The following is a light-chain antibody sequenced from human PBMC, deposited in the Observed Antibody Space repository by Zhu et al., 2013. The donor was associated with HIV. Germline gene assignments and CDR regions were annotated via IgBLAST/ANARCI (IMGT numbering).Light chain of an antibody. CDR2: EDS. CDR3: AAWDVRLSAYV. CDR1: KLGDKY. V-gene: IGLV3-1*01. Sequence: SYELTQPPSVSVSPGQTASITCSGDKLGDKYACWYQQKPGQSPVLVIYEDSKRPSGVPDRFSGSKSGTSGSLAISGLRSDDEADYYCAAWDVRLSAYVFGAGTKVTVL. J-gene: IGLJ1*01.